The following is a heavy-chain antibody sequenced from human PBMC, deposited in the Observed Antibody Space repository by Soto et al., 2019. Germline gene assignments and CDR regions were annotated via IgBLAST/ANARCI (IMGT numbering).Heavy chain of an antibody. J-gene: IGHJ4*02. CDR2: ILYDGSNK. D-gene: IGHD3-10*01. CDR1: GFTFSSYG. CDR3: AKDRGALRWSEEHYYFDY. V-gene: IGHV3-30*18. Sequence: QEHLVESGGGVVQPGMSLRLSCAASGFTFSSYGMHWVRQAPGKGLEWVAVILYDGSNKYYADSVKGRFTISRDNSQNTLYLQMNSLSAEDTAVYYCAKDRGALRWSEEHYYFDYWGRGTLVTVSS.